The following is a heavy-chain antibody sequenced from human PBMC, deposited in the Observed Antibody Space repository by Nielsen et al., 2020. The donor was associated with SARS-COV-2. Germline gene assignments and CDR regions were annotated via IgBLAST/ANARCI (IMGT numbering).Heavy chain of an antibody. D-gene: IGHD4-17*01. CDR2: ISGSGGST. CDR1: GFTVSSNY. J-gene: IGHJ5*02. V-gene: IGHV3-23*01. Sequence: GGSLRLSCAASGFTVSSNYMSWVRQAPGKGLEWVSAISGSGGSTYYADSVKGRFTISRDNSKNTLYLQMNSLRAEDTAVYYCAKDRKYGDWGWFDPWGQGTLVTVSS. CDR3: AKDRKYGDWGWFDP.